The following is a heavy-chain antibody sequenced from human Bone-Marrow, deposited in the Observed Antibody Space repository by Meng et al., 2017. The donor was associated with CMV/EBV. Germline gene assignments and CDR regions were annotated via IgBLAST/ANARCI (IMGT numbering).Heavy chain of an antibody. CDR3: ARGVNYYGSGFDP. D-gene: IGHD3-10*01. V-gene: IGHV4-34*01. CDR1: GGSFSGYY. J-gene: IGHJ5*02. CDR2: INHSGST. Sequence: CAVYGGSFSGYYWSWIRQPPGKGLEWIGEINHSGSTNYNPSLKSRVTISVDTSKNQFSLKLSSVAAADTAVYYCARGVNYYGSGFDPWGQGTLVTVSS.